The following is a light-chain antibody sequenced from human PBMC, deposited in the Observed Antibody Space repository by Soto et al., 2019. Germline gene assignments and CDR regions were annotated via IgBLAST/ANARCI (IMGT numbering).Light chain of an antibody. Sequence: EIVKTPCSTILTQSQGDSATXSCRASQGLKSNYLAWDQQPPGQPPGVLIYGISTRATGIPARFRGSGSGTEFSLTISSLQSEDFAVYYCQQYIKWPISFGEGPRIEIK. CDR3: QQYIKWPIS. V-gene: IGKV3-15*01. CDR1: QGLKSN. CDR2: GIS. J-gene: IGKJ5*01.